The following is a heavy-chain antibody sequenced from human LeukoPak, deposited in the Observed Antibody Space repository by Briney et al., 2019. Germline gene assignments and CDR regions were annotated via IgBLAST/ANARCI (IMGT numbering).Heavy chain of an antibody. CDR3: AKWPYCSSTSCYTRQPDY. V-gene: IGHV3-30*02. D-gene: IGHD2-2*02. CDR1: GFTFSSYG. J-gene: IGHJ4*02. CDR2: VRYDGSTK. Sequence: GGSLRLSCAASGFTFSSYGMHWVRQAPGKGLEWVAFVRYDGSTKYYADSVKGRFTISRDNSKNTLYLQMNSLRAEDTAVYYCAKWPYCSSTSCYTRQPDYWGQGTLVTVSS.